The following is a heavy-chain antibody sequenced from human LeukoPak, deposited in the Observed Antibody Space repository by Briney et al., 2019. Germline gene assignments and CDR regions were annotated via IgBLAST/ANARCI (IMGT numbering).Heavy chain of an antibody. CDR2: ITAYNGHT. D-gene: IGHD5-12*01. J-gene: IGHJ4*02. CDR1: GYTFTSYG. V-gene: IGHV1-18*01. Sequence: ASVKVSCKASGYTFTSYGISWVRQAPGQGLEWMGWITAYNGHTKYAQKFQGRVTMTTDTSTSTAYMEMRSLRSDDTAVYYCARSKDIVAMDFDYWGQGTLVTVSS. CDR3: ARSKDIVAMDFDY.